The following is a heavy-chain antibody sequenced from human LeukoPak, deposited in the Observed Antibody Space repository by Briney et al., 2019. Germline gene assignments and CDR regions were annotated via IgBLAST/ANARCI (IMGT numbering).Heavy chain of an antibody. CDR1: GGSINSYD. V-gene: IGHV4-59*01. J-gene: IGHJ4*02. Sequence: SETLSLTCTVSGGSINSYDMSWIRQPPGKGLEWIWYIYYSGSTNYNPSLKSRVTISGDTSKSQFSLKLSSVTAADTAVYYCARGRWAMYYFDYWGQGTLVTVSS. CDR3: ARGRWAMYYFDY. D-gene: IGHD2-2*01. CDR2: IYYSGST.